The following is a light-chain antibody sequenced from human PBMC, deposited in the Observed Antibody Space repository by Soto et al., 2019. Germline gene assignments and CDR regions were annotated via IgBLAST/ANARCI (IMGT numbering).Light chain of an antibody. CDR3: QQYNNWPPYT. CDR1: QSVSSY. J-gene: IGKJ2*01. Sequence: EIVLTQSPATLSLSPGERATLSCWASQSVSSYLAWYQHKPGQAPRLLIYDASNRATGIPARFSGSGSGTDFTLTISSLQSEDFAVYYCQQYNNWPPYTFGQGTKVDIK. CDR2: DAS. V-gene: IGKV3-11*01.